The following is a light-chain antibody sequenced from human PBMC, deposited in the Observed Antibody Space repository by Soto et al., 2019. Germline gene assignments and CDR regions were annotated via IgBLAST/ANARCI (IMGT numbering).Light chain of an antibody. V-gene: IGKV4-1*01. Sequence: DIVMTQSPDSLAVSLGERATIKCKSSQSVFSNSKNRYHLSWYQQKPGQPPKLLIYWATTRESGVPDRFSGSGSGTDFTLTVSGLQAEDVAIYYCHQYFRSPITFGGGTKVEIK. J-gene: IGKJ4*01. CDR1: QSVFSNSKNRYH. CDR2: WAT. CDR3: HQYFRSPIT.